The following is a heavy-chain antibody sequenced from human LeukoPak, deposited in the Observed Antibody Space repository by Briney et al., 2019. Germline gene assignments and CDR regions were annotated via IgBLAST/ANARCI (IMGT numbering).Heavy chain of an antibody. D-gene: IGHD5-18*01. V-gene: IGHV3-7*03. CDR2: INRDGGEK. J-gene: IGHJ6*02. CDR1: GFSLSTYW. Sequence: PGGSLRLSCAASGFSLSTYWMSWARQAPGKGLEWVANINRDGGEKYYVDSVKGRFTVSRDNAKNSLYLLMNSLRAEDTAVYYCAKHPAGYRYGYYYGMDVWGQGTTVIVSS. CDR3: AKHPAGYRYGYYYGMDV.